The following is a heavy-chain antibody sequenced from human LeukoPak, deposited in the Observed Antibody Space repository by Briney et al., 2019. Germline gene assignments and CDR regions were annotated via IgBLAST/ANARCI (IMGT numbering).Heavy chain of an antibody. CDR1: GYTFTGYY. J-gene: IGHJ4*02. V-gene: IGHV1-2*02. Sequence: ASVKVSCKTSGYTFTGYYIHWVRQAPGQGLEWMGWHNPNSGGTNYAQKFQGRVTMTRDTSIGTAHMELSSLRSDDTAVYYCARDLRIAVPALGYWGQGTLVTVSS. D-gene: IGHD6-19*01. CDR3: ARDLRIAVPALGY. CDR2: HNPNSGGT.